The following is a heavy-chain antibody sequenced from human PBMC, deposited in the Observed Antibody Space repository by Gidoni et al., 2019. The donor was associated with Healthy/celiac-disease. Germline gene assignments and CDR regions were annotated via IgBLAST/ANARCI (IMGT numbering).Heavy chain of an antibody. V-gene: IGHV4-34*01. J-gene: IGHJ4*02. Sequence: QVQLQQWGAGLLKPSETLYLSCAVYGGSFSGYYWSWIRKPPETGLKGIEEINHSVSINYNTSLKRRDMISVDTAKNQFAVNLSAGTAADTAVDYCAIMRDSIAVAFDYWGQGTLVTVSS. CDR3: AIMRDSIAVAFDY. D-gene: IGHD6-19*01. CDR2: INHSVSI. CDR1: GGSFSGYY.